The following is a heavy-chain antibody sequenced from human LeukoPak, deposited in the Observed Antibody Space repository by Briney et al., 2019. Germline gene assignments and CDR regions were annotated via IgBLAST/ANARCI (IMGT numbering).Heavy chain of an antibody. J-gene: IGHJ4*02. CDR2: ICYIGSP. D-gene: IGHD2-8*01. CDR1: GGSISSYY. V-gene: IGHV4-59*01. CDR3: ARLVPGWASLDY. Sequence: SETLSLTCTVSGGSISSYYWSWIRQPPGKGLEWNGYICYIGSPNFNPSLKSRVTISVDTSKNQCSLKLSSVTAADTAVYYCARLVPGWASLDYWGQGTLVTVS.